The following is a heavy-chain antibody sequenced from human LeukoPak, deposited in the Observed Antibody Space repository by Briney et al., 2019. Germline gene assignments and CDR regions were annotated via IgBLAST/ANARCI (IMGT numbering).Heavy chain of an antibody. D-gene: IGHD3-22*01. J-gene: IGHJ4*02. V-gene: IGHV3-7*01. CDR2: IKDDGAET. CDR3: GRDPYYDSLDY. Sequence: GGSLRLSCAASGFTFTNYWMSWVRQAPGKGLEWVANIKDDGAETYYVDSVKGRFTISRDNAKNLLYLQMNNLRAEDTAVYYCGRDPYYDSLDYWGQGTLVTVSS. CDR1: GFTFTNYW.